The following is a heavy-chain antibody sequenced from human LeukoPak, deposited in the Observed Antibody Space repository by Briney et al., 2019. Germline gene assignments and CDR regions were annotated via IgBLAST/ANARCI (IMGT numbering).Heavy chain of an antibody. CDR3: ASSCSSTSCLPAYYYYYYYMDV. CDR2: MNPNSGNT. CDR1: GYTFTSYD. D-gene: IGHD2-2*01. Sequence: ASVKVSCKASGYTFTSYDINWVRQATGQGLEWMGWMNPNSGNTGYAQKFQGRVTMTRNTSISTAYMELSSLRSEDTAVYYCASSCSSTSCLPAYYYYYYYMDVWGKGTTVTVSS. J-gene: IGHJ6*03. V-gene: IGHV1-8*01.